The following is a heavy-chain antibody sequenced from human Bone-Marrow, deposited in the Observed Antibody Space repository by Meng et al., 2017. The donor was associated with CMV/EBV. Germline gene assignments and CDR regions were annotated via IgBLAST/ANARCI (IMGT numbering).Heavy chain of an antibody. CDR3: ARELDTTGTVSPLNV. J-gene: IGHJ6*02. V-gene: IGHV1-46*01. Sequence: ASVKVSCKASGYTFTSYYMHWVRQAPGQGLEWMGIINPSGGSTSYAQKFQGRVTMTRDTSTSTVYMELSSLRSEYTAVYYCARELDTTGTVSPLNVWGQGTTVTVSS. CDR1: GYTFTSYY. D-gene: IGHD1-1*01. CDR2: INPSGGST.